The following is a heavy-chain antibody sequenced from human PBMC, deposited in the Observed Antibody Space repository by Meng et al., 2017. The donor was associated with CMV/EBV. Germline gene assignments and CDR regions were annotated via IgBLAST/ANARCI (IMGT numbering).Heavy chain of an antibody. Sequence: SETLSLTCTVSGDSVSSGSYYWSWIRQPPGKGLEWIGYIYYSGSTNYNPSLKSRVTISVDTSKNQFSLKLSSVTAADTAVYYCARGSYDFYLGMDVWGQGTTVTVSS. CDR1: GDSVSSGSYY. J-gene: IGHJ6*02. V-gene: IGHV4-61*01. D-gene: IGHD3-3*01. CDR2: IYYSGST. CDR3: ARGSYDFYLGMDV.